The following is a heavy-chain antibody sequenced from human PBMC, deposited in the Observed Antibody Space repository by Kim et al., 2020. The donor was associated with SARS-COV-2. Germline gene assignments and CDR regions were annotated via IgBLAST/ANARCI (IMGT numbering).Heavy chain of an antibody. V-gene: IGHV4-34*01. J-gene: IGHJ4*02. CDR3: ARQSTNTAIPRLRPYQVVVIREGFDY. Sequence: SETLSLTCAVYGGSFSGYYWSWIRQPPGKGLEWIGEINHSGSTNYNPSLKSRVTISVDTSKNQFSLKLSSVTAADTAVYYCARQSTNTAIPRLRPYQVVVIREGFDYWGQGTLVTVSS. D-gene: IGHD3-22*01. CDR2: INHSGST. CDR1: GGSFSGYY.